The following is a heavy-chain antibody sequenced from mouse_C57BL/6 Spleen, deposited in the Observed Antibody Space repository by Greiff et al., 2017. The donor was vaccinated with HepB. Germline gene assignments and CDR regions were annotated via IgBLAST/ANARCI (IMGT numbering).Heavy chain of an antibody. J-gene: IGHJ3*01. D-gene: IGHD4-1*01. CDR3: ARGKELDWFAY. Sequence: EVKLQESGGGLVKPGGSLKLSCAASGFTFSSYAMSWVRQTPEKRLEWVATISDGGSYTYYPDNVKGRFTISRDNAKNNLYLQMSHLKSEDTAMYDCARGKELDWFAYWGQGTLVTVSA. CDR2: ISDGGSYT. V-gene: IGHV5-4*03. CDR1: GFTFSSYA.